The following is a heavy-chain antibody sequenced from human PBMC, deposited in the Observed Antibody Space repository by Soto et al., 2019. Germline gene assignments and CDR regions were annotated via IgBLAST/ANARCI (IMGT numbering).Heavy chain of an antibody. V-gene: IGHV3-23*01. Sequence: GGSLRLSCAASGFTFSSYAMSWVRQAPGKGLEWVSAISGSGGSTYYADSVKGRFTISRDNSKNTLYLQMNSLRAEDTAIYYCAKDGYYGDYYFDYWGQGTLVTVSS. CDR3: AKDGYYGDYYFDY. D-gene: IGHD4-17*01. CDR1: GFTFSSYA. CDR2: ISGSGGST. J-gene: IGHJ4*02.